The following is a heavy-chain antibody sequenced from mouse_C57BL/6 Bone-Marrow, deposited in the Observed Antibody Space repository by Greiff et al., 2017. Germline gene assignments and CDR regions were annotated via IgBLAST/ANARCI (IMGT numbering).Heavy chain of an antibody. V-gene: IGHV1-50*01. CDR1: GYTFTSYW. CDR2: IDPSDSYT. J-gene: IGHJ3*01. CDR3: ASPGAWFAY. Sequence: QVQLQQPGAELVKPGASVKLSCKASGYTFTSYWMQWVKQRPGQGLEWIGEIDPSDSYTNFNQKFKGKATLTVDTSSSTAYMQLSSLTSEDSAVYYFASPGAWFAYWGQGTLVTVSA. D-gene: IGHD4-1*01.